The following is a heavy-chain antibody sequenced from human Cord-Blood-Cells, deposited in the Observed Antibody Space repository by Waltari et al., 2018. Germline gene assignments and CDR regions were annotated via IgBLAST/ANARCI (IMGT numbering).Heavy chain of an antibody. Sequence: QVQLPESGPGLVKPSQTLSLTCTVPGGSISSCGYYWTWIRQHPGKGLEWIGYIYYSGSTYYNPSLKSRVTISVDTSKNQFSLKLSSVTAADTAVYYCARDATGGYSYGLGYWGQGTLVTVSS. V-gene: IGHV4-31*03. CDR1: GGSISSCGYY. CDR3: ARDATGGYSYGLGY. CDR2: IYYSGST. D-gene: IGHD5-18*01. J-gene: IGHJ4*02.